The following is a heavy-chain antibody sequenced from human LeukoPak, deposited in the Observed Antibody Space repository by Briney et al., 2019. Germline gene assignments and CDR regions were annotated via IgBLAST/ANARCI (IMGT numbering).Heavy chain of an antibody. CDR3: ARDNHYYDILTGYPRNYYYYMDV. CDR2: ISAYNGNT. V-gene: IGHV1-18*01. CDR1: GYTFTSYG. J-gene: IGHJ6*03. Sequence: ASVKVSCKASGYTFTSYGISWVRQAPGQGLEWMGWISAYNGNTNYAQKLQGRVTMTTDTFTSTAYMELRSLRSDDTAVYYCARDNHYYDILTGYPRNYYYYMDVWGKGTTVTISS. D-gene: IGHD3-9*01.